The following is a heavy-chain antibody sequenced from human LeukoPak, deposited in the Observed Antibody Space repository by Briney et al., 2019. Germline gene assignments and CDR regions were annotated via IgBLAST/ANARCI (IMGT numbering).Heavy chain of an antibody. V-gene: IGHV4-59*05. CDR1: GDPISYFY. D-gene: IGHD3/OR15-3a*01. J-gene: IGHJ4*02. CDR2: IYYSGNT. CDR3: ARQTGSGLFILP. Sequence: SETLSLTCSVSGDPISYFYWSWIRQAAGKGLEWIGSIYYSGNTYYNASLKSQVSISIDTSKNQFSLRLTSVTAADTAVYYCARQTGSGLFILPGGQGTLVTVSS.